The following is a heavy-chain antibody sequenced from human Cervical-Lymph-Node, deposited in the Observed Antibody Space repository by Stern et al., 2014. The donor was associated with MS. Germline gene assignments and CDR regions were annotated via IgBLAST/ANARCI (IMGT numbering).Heavy chain of an antibody. V-gene: IGHV3-74*02. CDR3: TRGGTGRTWGSFDI. Sequence: EVQLVESGGGLVKPGGSLRLSCVTSGFTFNHYWMHWVRQAPGTGLVWGSRIMTDAQSTKYADAGKGRFTISRDDAKNTVYLQMDSLRAEDTAVYFCTRGGTGRTWGSFDIWGQGTMVTVSS. J-gene: IGHJ3*02. CDR1: GFTFNHYW. D-gene: IGHD3/OR15-3a*01. CDR2: IMTDAQST.